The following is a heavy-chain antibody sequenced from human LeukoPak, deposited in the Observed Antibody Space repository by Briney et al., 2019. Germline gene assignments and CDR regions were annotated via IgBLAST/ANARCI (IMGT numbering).Heavy chain of an antibody. CDR1: GGSISSYY. CDR2: IYYSGST. D-gene: IGHD3-9*01. CDR3: ARDEILTGRADY. J-gene: IGHJ4*02. Sequence: SETLSLTCTVSGGSISSYYWSWIRQPPGKGLEWIGYIYYSGSTNYNPSLKSRVTISVDTSKNQFSLKLSSVTAADTAVYYCARDEILTGRADYWGQGTLVTVSS. V-gene: IGHV4-59*01.